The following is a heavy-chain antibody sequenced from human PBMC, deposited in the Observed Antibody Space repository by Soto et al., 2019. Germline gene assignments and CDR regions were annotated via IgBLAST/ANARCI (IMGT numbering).Heavy chain of an antibody. V-gene: IGHV5-10-1*01. J-gene: IGHJ6*02. Sequence: GESLKISCKGSGYSFTSYWISWVRQMPGKGLEWMGRIDPSDSYTNYSPSFQGHVTISADKSISTAYLQWSSLKASDTAMYYCARPGTTYSGYYYYGMDVWGQGTTVTVSS. CDR1: GYSFTSYW. CDR2: IDPSDSYT. CDR3: ARPGTTYSGYYYYGMDV. D-gene: IGHD1-7*01.